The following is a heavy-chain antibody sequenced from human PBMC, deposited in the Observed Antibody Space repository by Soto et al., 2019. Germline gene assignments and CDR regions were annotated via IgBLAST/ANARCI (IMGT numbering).Heavy chain of an antibody. J-gene: IGHJ4*02. CDR2: INPASQLR. V-gene: IGHV1-69*09. CDR1: GVSFNSYG. CDR3: ARMKLASLDH. Sequence: QVQLLQSGTEVKRPGSSVKVSCRASGVSFNSYGFAWVRQAPGRGLEWVGKINPASQLRNYQQSLQGRVTITADTSTTTAYMELSGLTSEDTAVYYCARMKLASLDHWGQGTLVSVSS.